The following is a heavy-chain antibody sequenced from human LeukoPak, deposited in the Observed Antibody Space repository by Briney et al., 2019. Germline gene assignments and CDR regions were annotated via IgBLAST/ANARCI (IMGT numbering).Heavy chain of an antibody. CDR3: AKTRRWFGVSSLTANDY. V-gene: IGHV3-30*02. D-gene: IGHD3-10*01. CDR1: GFSFSSYG. J-gene: IGHJ4*02. CDR2: IRYDGSNK. Sequence: GGSLRLSCAASGFSFSSYGMHWVRQAPGKGLEWVAFIRYDGSNKYYADSVKGRFTISRDNSKNTLYLQMNSLRAEDTAVYYCAKTRRWFGVSSLTANDYWGQGTLVTVSS.